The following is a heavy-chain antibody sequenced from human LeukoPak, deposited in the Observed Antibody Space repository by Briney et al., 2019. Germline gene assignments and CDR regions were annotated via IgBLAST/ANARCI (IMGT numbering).Heavy chain of an antibody. V-gene: IGHV3-30*04. D-gene: IGHD5-12*01. J-gene: IGHJ3*02. CDR2: ISYDGSNK. CDR1: GFTFSSYA. CDR3: AREGDIVATTEDAFDI. Sequence: PGGSLRLSCAASGFTFSSYAMHWVRQAPGKGLEWVAVISYDGSNKYYADSVKGRFTISRDNSKNTLYLRMNSLRAEDTAVYYCAREGDIVATTEDAFDIWGQGTMVTVSS.